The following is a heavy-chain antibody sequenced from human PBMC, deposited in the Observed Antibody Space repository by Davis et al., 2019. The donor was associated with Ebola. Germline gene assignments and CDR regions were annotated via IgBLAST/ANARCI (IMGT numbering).Heavy chain of an antibody. CDR3: AKHMLLDGFDI. J-gene: IGHJ3*02. V-gene: IGHV2-5*02. Sequence: SGPTLVKPTQTLTLTCTVSGFSLTSSGVGVGWIRQPPGKALEWLSVIYWDDDKRFSPSLKNRLTITKDASKNQVVLTMANMDPVDTATYYCAKHMLLDGFDIWGQGTMVTVFS. CDR2: IYWDDDK. CDR1: GFSLTSSGVG. D-gene: IGHD2-15*01.